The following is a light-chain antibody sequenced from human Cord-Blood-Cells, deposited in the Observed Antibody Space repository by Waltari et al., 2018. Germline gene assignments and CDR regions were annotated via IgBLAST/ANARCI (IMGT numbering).Light chain of an antibody. J-gene: IGLJ3*02. CDR1: SSNIGNNY. CDR3: GTCDSSLSAWV. CDR2: DNN. Sequence: QSVLTQPPSVSAAPGQKVTISCSGSSSNIGNNYVSWYQQLPGTAPKLLIYDNNKRPSGIPDRFSGSKSGTSATLDITGLQTGDEADYYCGTCDSSLSAWVFGGGTKLTVL. V-gene: IGLV1-51*01.